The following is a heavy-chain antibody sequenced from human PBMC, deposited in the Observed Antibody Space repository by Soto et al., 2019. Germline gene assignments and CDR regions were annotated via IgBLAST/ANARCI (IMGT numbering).Heavy chain of an antibody. CDR3: ARDRFGYCTNGVCLSYFDY. CDR1: GGSISSGGYY. J-gene: IGHJ4*02. D-gene: IGHD2-8*01. CDR2: IYYSGST. Sequence: SETLSLTCTVSGGSISSGGYYWSWIRQHPGKGLEWIGYIYYSGSTYYNPSLKSRVTISVDTSKNQFSLELSSVTAADTAVYYCARDRFGYCTNGVCLSYFDYWGRGTLVTVS. V-gene: IGHV4-31*03.